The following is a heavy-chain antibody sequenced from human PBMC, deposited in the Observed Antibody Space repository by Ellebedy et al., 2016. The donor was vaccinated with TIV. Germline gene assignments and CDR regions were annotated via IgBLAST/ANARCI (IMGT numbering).Heavy chain of an antibody. CDR2: ISGSGGST. CDR3: ARGLYSSSRYYYYYMDV. Sequence: GGSLRLSXAASGFTFSSYAMSWVRQAPGKGLEWVSSISGSGGSTYYADSVKGRFTISRDNSKNTLYLQMNSLRSEDTAVYYCARGLYSSSRYYYYYMDVWGKGTTVTVSS. CDR1: GFTFSSYA. V-gene: IGHV3-23*01. J-gene: IGHJ6*03. D-gene: IGHD6-6*01.